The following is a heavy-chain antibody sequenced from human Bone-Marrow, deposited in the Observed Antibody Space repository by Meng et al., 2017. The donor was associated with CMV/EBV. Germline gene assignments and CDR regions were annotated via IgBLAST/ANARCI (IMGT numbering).Heavy chain of an antibody. D-gene: IGHD6-13*01. V-gene: IGHV3-9*01. CDR1: GFTFDDYA. CDR3: AKGGGAAAGTLTAFDI. Sequence: LSLTCAASGFTFDDYAMHWVRQAPGKGLEWVSGISWNSGSIGYADSVKGRFTISRDNAKNSLYLQMNSLRAEDTALYYCAKGGGAAAGTLTAFDIWGQGTMVTVSS. J-gene: IGHJ3*02. CDR2: ISWNSGSI.